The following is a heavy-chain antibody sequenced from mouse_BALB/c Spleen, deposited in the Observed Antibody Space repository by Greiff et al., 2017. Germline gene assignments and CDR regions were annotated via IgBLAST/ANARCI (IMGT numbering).Heavy chain of an antibody. D-gene: IGHD2-3*01. CDR2: ISSGSSTI. J-gene: IGHJ2*01. CDR1: GFTFSSFG. Sequence: EVHLVESGGGLVQPGGSRKLSCAASGFTFSSFGMHWVRQAPEKGLEWVAYISSGSSTIYYADTVKGRFTISRDNPKNTLFLQMTSLRSEDTAMYYCARHDGYYYFDYWGQGTTLTVSS. V-gene: IGHV5-17*02. CDR3: ARHDGYYYFDY.